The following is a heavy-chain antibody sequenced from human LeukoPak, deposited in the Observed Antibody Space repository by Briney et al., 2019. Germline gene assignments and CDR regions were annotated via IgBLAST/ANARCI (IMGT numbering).Heavy chain of an antibody. V-gene: IGHV4-59*01. CDR3: ASKSTDHGELRFDY. CDR1: GDSTNTYF. D-gene: IGHD4-17*01. J-gene: IGHJ4*02. Sequence: PSETLSLTCTISGDSTNTYFWSWIRQPPGEGLEWIGYIYYTGTTNYNPSLKSRVTISVDTSKNQFSLKVSSVTAADTGVYYCASKSTDHGELRFDYWGQGTLVTVSS. CDR2: IYYTGTT.